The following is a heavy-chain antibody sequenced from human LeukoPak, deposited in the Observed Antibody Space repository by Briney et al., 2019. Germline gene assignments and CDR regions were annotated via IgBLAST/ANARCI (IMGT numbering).Heavy chain of an antibody. CDR3: AMTSYYYDSSGYFDY. Sequence: ASVKVSCKASGYTFTGYYMYWVRQAPGQGLEWMGWINPNSDGTNYAQKFQGRVTMTRDTSISTAYMELSRLRSDDTAVYYCAMTSYYYDSSGYFDYWGQGTLVTVSS. V-gene: IGHV1-2*02. CDR1: GYTFTGYY. D-gene: IGHD3-22*01. J-gene: IGHJ4*02. CDR2: INPNSDGT.